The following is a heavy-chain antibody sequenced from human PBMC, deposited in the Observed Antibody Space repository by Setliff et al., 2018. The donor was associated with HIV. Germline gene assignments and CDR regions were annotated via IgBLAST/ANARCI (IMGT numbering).Heavy chain of an antibody. CDR2: ISDSGGST. CDR3: AKDQHYGSGTYWEGDDY. D-gene: IGHD3-10*01. Sequence: PGGSLRLSCAASGFSFSNYAMSWVRQAPGKGLEWVSGISDSGGSTYYADSVKGRFTISRDNSKDTLYLQMNSLRAEDTAVYYCAKDQHYGSGTYWEGDDYWGQGTLVTVSS. CDR1: GFSFSNYA. J-gene: IGHJ4*02. V-gene: IGHV3-23*01.